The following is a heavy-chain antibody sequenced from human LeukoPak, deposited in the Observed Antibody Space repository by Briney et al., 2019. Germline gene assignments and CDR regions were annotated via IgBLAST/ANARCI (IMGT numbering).Heavy chain of an antibody. V-gene: IGHV3-21*01. CDR2: ISSSSSYI. J-gene: IGHJ5*02. Sequence: GGSLRLSCAAYGFTFSSYSMNWVRQAPGKGLEWVSSISSSSSYIYYADSVKGRFTISRDNAKNSLYLQMNSLRAEDTAVYYCAGGSQQLVRGWFDPWGQGTLVTVSS. CDR3: AGGSQQLVRGWFDP. CDR1: GFTFSSYS. D-gene: IGHD6-13*01.